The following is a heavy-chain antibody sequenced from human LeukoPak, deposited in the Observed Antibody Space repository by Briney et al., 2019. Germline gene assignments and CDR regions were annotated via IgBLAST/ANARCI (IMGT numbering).Heavy chain of an antibody. V-gene: IGHV3-23*01. CDR2: ISGNGGSA. Sequence: GGSLRLSCAASGFTFSAYGMSWARQASGKGLEWVSVISGNGGSAYYADSVKGRFTISRDNSKNTLYLQMNGLRAEDTAVYYCARVSITGYYYYMDVWGKGTTVTVSS. CDR3: ARVSITGYYYYMDV. J-gene: IGHJ6*03. D-gene: IGHD5-24*01. CDR1: GFTFSAYG.